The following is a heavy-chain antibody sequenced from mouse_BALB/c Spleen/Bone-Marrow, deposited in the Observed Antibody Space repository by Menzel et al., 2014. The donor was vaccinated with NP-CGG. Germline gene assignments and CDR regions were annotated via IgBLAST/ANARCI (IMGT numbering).Heavy chain of an antibody. J-gene: IGHJ4*01. CDR1: GYTFTSYY. Sequence: SGAELVKPGASVKLSCKASGYTFTSYYMYWVKQRPGQGLEWFGEINPSNGGTNFNEKFKNKATLTVDKSSSTAYMQLSSLTSEDSAVYYCSRGRRDALDYWGQGTSGTVSS. V-gene: IGHV1S81*02. CDR3: SRGRRDALDY. CDR2: INPSNGGT.